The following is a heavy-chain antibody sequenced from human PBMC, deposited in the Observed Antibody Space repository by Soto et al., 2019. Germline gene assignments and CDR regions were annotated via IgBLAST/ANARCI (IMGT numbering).Heavy chain of an antibody. D-gene: IGHD2-15*01. CDR2: ISAYNGNT. CDR3: ASGPRGYCSGGSCPRFYYYYGMDV. J-gene: IGHJ6*02. V-gene: IGHV1-18*01. Sequence: QGQLVQSGAAVKKPGASVKVSCKASGYTFTSYGISWVRQAPGQGLEWMGRISAYNGNTNYAQKLQGRVTMTTDTSTSTAYKELRSLRSDDTAVYYCASGPRGYCSGGSCPRFYYYYGMDVWGQGTTVTVSS. CDR1: GYTFTSYG.